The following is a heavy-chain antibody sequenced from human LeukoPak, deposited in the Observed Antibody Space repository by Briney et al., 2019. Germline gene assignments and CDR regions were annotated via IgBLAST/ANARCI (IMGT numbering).Heavy chain of an antibody. CDR2: IIPIFGTA. CDR1: GGTFSSYA. V-gene: IGHV1-69*13. D-gene: IGHD5-18*01. CDR3: AQTYSYGYDY. Sequence: SVKVSCKASGGTFSSYAISWVRQPPGQGLEWMGGIIPIFGTANYAQKFQGRVTIAADESTSTAYMELSSLRAEDTAVYYCAQTYSYGYDYWGQGTLVTVSS. J-gene: IGHJ4*02.